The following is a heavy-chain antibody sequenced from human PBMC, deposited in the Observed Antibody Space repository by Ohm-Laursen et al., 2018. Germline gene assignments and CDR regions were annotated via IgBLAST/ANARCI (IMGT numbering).Heavy chain of an antibody. Sequence: SLRLSCTASGFTFSSYEMNWVRQAPGKGLEWVLYISSSGSTIYYADSVKGRFTISRDNAKNSLYLQMNSLRAEDTAVYYCARDSGSYERAFDIWGQGTMVTVSS. CDR3: ARDSGSYERAFDI. CDR1: GFTFSSYE. V-gene: IGHV3-48*03. CDR2: ISSSGSTI. J-gene: IGHJ3*02. D-gene: IGHD1-26*01.